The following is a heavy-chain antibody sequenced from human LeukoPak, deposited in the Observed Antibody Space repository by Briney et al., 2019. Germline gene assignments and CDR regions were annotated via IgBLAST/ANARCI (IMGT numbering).Heavy chain of an antibody. CDR1: GFTFNNYW. Sequence: PGGSLRLSCAASGFTFNNYWMSWVRQAPGKGLEWVANIKEDGTEKHYVDSVKGRFIISRDNAKNSLYLQMNSLRAEDSAVYYCARRYFDYWGQGTLVTVSS. V-gene: IGHV3-7*01. CDR2: IKEDGTEK. CDR3: ARRYFDY. J-gene: IGHJ4*02.